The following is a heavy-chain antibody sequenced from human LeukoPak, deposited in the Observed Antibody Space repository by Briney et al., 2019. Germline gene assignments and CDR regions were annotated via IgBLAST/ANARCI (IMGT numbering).Heavy chain of an antibody. CDR3: ARQPAVITFGGVIVPYYFDY. CDR1: GGSISSSSYY. D-gene: IGHD3-16*02. V-gene: IGHV4-39*01. J-gene: IGHJ4*02. Sequence: PSETLSLTCTVSGGSISSSSYYWGWIRQPPGKGLEWIGSIYYSGSTYYNPSLKSRVTISVDTSKNQFSLKLSSVTAEDTAVYYCARQPAVITFGGVIVPYYFDYWGQGTLVTVSS. CDR2: IYYSGST.